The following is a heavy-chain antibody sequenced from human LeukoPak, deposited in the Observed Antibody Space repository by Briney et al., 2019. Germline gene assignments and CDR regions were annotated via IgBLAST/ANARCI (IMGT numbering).Heavy chain of an antibody. CDR3: ARAYYHDSSDYYFPLDY. J-gene: IGHJ4*02. CDR1: GGTFSSYA. CDR2: TIPIFGTA. V-gene: IGHV1-69*06. Sequence: SVKVSCKASGGTFSSYAISWVRQAPGQGLEWMGGTIPIFGTANYAQKFQGRVTITADKSTSTAYMELSSLRSEDTAVYYCARAYYHDSSDYYFPLDYWGQGTLVTVSS. D-gene: IGHD3-22*01.